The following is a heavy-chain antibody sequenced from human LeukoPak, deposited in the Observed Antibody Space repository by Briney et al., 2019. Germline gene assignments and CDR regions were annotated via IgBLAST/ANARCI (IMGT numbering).Heavy chain of an antibody. CDR2: IYYSGST. CDR1: GGSISSSSYY. J-gene: IGHJ4*02. V-gene: IGHV4-39*01. D-gene: IGHD3-16*02. Sequence: KPSETLSLTCTVSGGSISSSSYYWGWVRQPPGKGLEWIGSIYYSGSTYYNPSLKSRVTISVDTSKNQFSLKLSSVTAADTAVYYCARGRGSYRQRKWLDYWGQGTLVTVSS. CDR3: ARGRGSYRQRKWLDY.